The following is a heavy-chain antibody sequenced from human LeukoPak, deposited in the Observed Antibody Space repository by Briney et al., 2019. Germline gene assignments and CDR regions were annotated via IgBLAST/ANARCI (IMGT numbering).Heavy chain of an antibody. J-gene: IGHJ6*02. CDR3: GSGMTGYRCYYYYGMDV. Sequence: AETLSLTCAVYGGSFSGYYWSWIRQPPGKGLEWIGEINHSGSTNYNPSLKSRVTISVDTYTKQLYLKLISVTGADTAVYYCGSGMTGYRCYYYYGMDVWGQGTTVTVSS. CDR2: INHSGST. CDR1: GGSFSGYY. V-gene: IGHV4-34*01. D-gene: IGHD3-9*01.